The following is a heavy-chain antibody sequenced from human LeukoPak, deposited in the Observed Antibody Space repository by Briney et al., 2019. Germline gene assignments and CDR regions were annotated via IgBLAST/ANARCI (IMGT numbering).Heavy chain of an antibody. CDR2: INPNSGGT. J-gene: IGHJ5*02. V-gene: IGHV1-2*02. CDR1: GGTFSSYA. Sequence: GSSVKVSCKASGGTFSSYAISWVRQAPGQGLEWMGWINPNSGGTNYAQKFQGRVTMTRDTSISTAYMELSRLRSDDTAVYYCARGVVTLLGSNWFDPWGQGTLVTVSS. D-gene: IGHD3-3*01. CDR3: ARGVVTLLGSNWFDP.